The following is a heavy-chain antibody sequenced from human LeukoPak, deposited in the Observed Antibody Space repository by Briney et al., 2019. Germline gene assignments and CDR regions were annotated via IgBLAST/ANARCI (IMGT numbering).Heavy chain of an antibody. Sequence: GGSLRLSCAASGFTFSSYSMNWVRQAPGKGLEWISYISSSSSTIYYADSVKGRFTISRDNAKNSLYLQLNSLRAEDTAVYYCARVLHKRSYDSSDYYGSWGQGTLVTVSS. CDR1: GFTFSSYS. V-gene: IGHV3-48*01. D-gene: IGHD3-22*01. J-gene: IGHJ5*02. CDR3: ARVLHKRSYDSSDYYGS. CDR2: ISSSSSTI.